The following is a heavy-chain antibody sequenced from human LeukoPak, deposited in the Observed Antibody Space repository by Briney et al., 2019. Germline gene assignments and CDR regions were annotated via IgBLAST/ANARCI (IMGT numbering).Heavy chain of an antibody. CDR3: ARDSGAVTTIYYYGMDV. V-gene: IGHV3-30-3*01. J-gene: IGHJ6*02. CDR1: GFTFSSYA. Sequence: PGRSLRLSCAASGFTFSSYAMHWVRQAPVKGLEWVAVISYDGSTKYYADSVKGRFTISRDNSKNTLYLQMNSLRAEDTAVYYCARDSGAVTTIYYYGMDVWGQGTTVTVSS. CDR2: ISYDGSTK. D-gene: IGHD4-11*01.